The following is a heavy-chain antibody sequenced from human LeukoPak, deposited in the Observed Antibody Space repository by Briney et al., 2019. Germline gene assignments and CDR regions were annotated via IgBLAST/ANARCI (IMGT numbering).Heavy chain of an antibody. J-gene: IGHJ4*02. CDR2: IWYDGNNK. Sequence: GGSLRLSCAASGFTFSSYGMHWVRQAPGKGLEWVALIWYDGNNKYYADSVKGRFSISRDNSKNTLYLQMNSLRAEDTAVYYCAKGISIYSYFDNWGQGTLVTVSS. CDR1: GFTFSSYG. D-gene: IGHD3-16*02. CDR3: AKGISIYSYFDN. V-gene: IGHV3-33*06.